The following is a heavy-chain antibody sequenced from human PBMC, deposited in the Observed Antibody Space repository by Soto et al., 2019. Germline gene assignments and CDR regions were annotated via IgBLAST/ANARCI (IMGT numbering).Heavy chain of an antibody. Sequence: GGSLRLSCAASGFTFSDYYMSWILQAPGKGLEWVSYISSSGSTIYYADSVKGRFTISRDNAKNSLYLQMNSLRAEDTAVYYCARDRPYYYDSSGYPHYYFDYWGQGTLVTVSS. CDR3: ARDRPYYYDSSGYPHYYFDY. CDR2: ISSSGSTI. CDR1: GFTFSDYY. J-gene: IGHJ4*02. V-gene: IGHV3-11*01. D-gene: IGHD3-22*01.